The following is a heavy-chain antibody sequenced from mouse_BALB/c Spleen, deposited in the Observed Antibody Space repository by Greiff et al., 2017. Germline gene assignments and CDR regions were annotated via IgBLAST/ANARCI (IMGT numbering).Heavy chain of an antibody. CDR1: GYTFTSYW. Sequence: VKLMESGAELAKPGASVKMSCKASGYTFTSYWMHWVKQRPGQGLEWIGYINPSTGYTEYNQKFKDKATLTADKSSSTAYMQLSSLTSEDSAVYYCARSLLRLYFDYWGQGTTLTVSS. J-gene: IGHJ2*01. V-gene: IGHV1-7*01. CDR2: INPSTGYT. CDR3: ARSLLRLYFDY. D-gene: IGHD1-2*01.